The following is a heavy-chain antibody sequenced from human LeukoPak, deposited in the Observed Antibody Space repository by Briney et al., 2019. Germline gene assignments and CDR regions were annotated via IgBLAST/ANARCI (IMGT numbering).Heavy chain of an antibody. J-gene: IGHJ4*02. CDR1: GFTFDDYA. Sequence: PGGSLRLSCAASGFTFDDYAMHWVRQAPGKGLEWVSGISWNSGSIGYADSVKGRFTISRDNSKNTLYLQMNSLRAEDTAVYYCARGRTGTPSPSDYWGQGTLVTVSS. CDR3: ARGRTGTPSPSDY. CDR2: ISWNSGSI. D-gene: IGHD1-1*01. V-gene: IGHV3-9*01.